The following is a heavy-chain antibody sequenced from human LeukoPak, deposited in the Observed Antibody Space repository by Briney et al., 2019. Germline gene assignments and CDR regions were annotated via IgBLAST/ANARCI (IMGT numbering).Heavy chain of an antibody. Sequence: PSETLSLTCTVSGGSISSSNYYWAWIRQPPGKGLEWIGSIYYSGSTNYNPSLKSRVTMSVDTSKNQFSLKLSSVTAADTAVYYCARGTIVGATPFDYWGQGTLVTVSS. CDR2: IYYSGST. D-gene: IGHD1-26*01. J-gene: IGHJ4*02. V-gene: IGHV4-39*07. CDR1: GGSISSSNYY. CDR3: ARGTIVGATPFDY.